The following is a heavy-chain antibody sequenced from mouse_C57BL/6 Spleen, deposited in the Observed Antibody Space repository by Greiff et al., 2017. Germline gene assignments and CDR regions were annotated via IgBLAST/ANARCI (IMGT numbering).Heavy chain of an antibody. CDR2: ICDGGGST. V-gene: IGHV5-4*01. D-gene: IGHD6-1*01. CDR1: GFTFSIYS. CDR3: ARDTTDNAPLAY. J-gene: IGHJ3*01. Sequence: EVQLVESGGGLVQPGGSLKLSCEASGFTFSIYSMSWVRQTPEKRLEWVATICDGGGSTYYPDNVKGRFTISRDNAKNTLYLQMRNLKSEDTAMVYCARDTTDNAPLAYWGQGTPVTVS.